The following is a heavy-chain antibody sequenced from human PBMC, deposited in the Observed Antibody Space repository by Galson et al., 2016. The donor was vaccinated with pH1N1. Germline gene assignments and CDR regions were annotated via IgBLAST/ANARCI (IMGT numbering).Heavy chain of an antibody. D-gene: IGHD1-26*01. V-gene: IGHV1-46*01. CDR2: LDPTGGGT. CDR1: GYIFTRDY. CDR3: TRDLGRLRDY. Sequence: SVKVSCKASGYIFTRDYFHWVRQAPGQGLEWMGVLDPTGGGTTYAQKFHSRLTMTRDTSTSTFSMELSSLKSEDTAVYYCTRDLGRLRDYWGQGTLVTVSS. J-gene: IGHJ4*02.